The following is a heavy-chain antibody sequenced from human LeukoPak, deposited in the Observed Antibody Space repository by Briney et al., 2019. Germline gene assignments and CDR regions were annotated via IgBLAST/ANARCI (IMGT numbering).Heavy chain of an antibody. CDR3: ARDGSGYYFYYFDY. CDR2: IWYDGSNK. J-gene: IGHJ4*02. CDR1: GFTFSSYG. Sequence: GGSLRLSCAASGFTFSSYGMHWVRQAPGKGLEWVAVIWYDGSNKYYADSVKGRFTISRDNSKNTLYLQMNSLRAGDTAVYYCARDGSGYYFYYFDYWGQGTLVTVSS. V-gene: IGHV3-33*01. D-gene: IGHD3-22*01.